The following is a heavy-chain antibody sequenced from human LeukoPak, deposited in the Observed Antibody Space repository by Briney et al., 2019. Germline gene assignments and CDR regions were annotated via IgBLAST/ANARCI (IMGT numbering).Heavy chain of an antibody. CDR1: GFTFSNHP. D-gene: IGHD5-12*01. V-gene: IGHV3-23*01. J-gene: IGHJ4*02. CDR3: AKASGYDQGDFDY. CDR2: ISGNGDNT. Sequence: PGGSLRLSCEASGFTFSNHPMNWVRQAPGEGLAWVSTISGNGDNTYYADSVKGRFTISRDNAKNSLYLQMNSLRAEDTALYYCAKASGYDQGDFDYWGQGTLVTVSS.